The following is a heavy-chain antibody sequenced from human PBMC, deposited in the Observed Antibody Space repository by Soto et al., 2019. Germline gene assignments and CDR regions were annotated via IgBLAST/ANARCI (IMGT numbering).Heavy chain of an antibody. CDR2: IYSSGST. CDR1: RGSISNSY. Sequence: PSETLSLTCTVSRGSISNSYWSWIRQSPEKGLEWIGYIYSSGSTNYNPSLNSRVTISVDTSKNQFSLKLSSLSAADTAVYYCARHSSPFRYGWGPWDVWGQGTTVTVSS. CDR3: ARHSSPFRYGWGPWDV. D-gene: IGHD3-10*01. V-gene: IGHV4-59*08. J-gene: IGHJ6*02.